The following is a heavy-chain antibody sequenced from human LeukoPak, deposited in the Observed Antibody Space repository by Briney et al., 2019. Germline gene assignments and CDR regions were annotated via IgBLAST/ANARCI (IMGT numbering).Heavy chain of an antibody. CDR2: IYYSGST. V-gene: IGHV4-31*03. CDR1: GGSISSGGYY. CDR3: ARPKANWGGPDAFDI. Sequence: SETLSLTCTVSGGSISSGGYYWSWIRQHPGKGQEWIGYIYYSGSTYYNPSLKSRVTISVDTSKNQFSLKLSSVTAADTAVYYCARPKANWGGPDAFDIWGQGTMVTVSS. D-gene: IGHD7-27*01. J-gene: IGHJ3*02.